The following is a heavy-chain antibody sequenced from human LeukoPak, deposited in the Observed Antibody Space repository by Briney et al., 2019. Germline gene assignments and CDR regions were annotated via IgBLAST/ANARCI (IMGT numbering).Heavy chain of an antibody. J-gene: IGHJ4*02. CDR1: GFIFNDYD. D-gene: IGHD3-10*01. V-gene: IGHV3-30*18. Sequence: GSLRLSCAASGFIFNDYDMHWVRQAPGKGLEWVAVTSYDGSNKYYADSVKGRFTISRDNSKNTLYLQMNSLRAEDTAVYYCAKDPHYYGSGSYQQPFDYWGQGTLVTVSS. CDR2: TSYDGSNK. CDR3: AKDPHYYGSGSYQQPFDY.